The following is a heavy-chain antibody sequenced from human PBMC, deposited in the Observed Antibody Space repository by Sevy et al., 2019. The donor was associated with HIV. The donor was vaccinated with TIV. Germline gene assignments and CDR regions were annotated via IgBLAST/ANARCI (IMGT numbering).Heavy chain of an antibody. Sequence: GESLKISCKGSGYSFSGYWVAWVRQMPGKGLEWMGIIYPDNSNVKYSPSFEGQVTISVDMSISTAYLQWSSLKASDTAMYYCARLQGYCSSTSCSFATHWFDPWGQGSMVTVSS. CDR2: IYPDNSNV. CDR3: ARLQGYCSSTSCSFATHWFDP. D-gene: IGHD2-2*01. V-gene: IGHV5-51*01. CDR1: GYSFSGYW. J-gene: IGHJ5*02.